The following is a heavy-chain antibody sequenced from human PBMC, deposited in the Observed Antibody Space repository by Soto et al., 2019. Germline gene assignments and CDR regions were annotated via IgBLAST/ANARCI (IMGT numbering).Heavy chain of an antibody. CDR3: ARDRSTGALDY. D-gene: IGHD3-10*01. Sequence: GGSLRLSCAASGFTFSSYSMNWVRQAPGKGLEWVSYISSSSSTIYYADSVKGRFTISRDNAKNSLYLQMNSLRAEDTAVYYCARDRSTGALDYWGQGTLVTVSS. V-gene: IGHV3-48*01. CDR1: GFTFSSYS. J-gene: IGHJ4*02. CDR2: ISSSSSTI.